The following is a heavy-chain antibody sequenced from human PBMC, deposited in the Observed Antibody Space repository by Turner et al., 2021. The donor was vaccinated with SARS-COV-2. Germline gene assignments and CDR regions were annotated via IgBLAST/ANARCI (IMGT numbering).Heavy chain of an antibody. J-gene: IGHJ4*02. D-gene: IGHD3-10*01. V-gene: IGHV3-66*01. CDR1: GFTVSSNY. CDR2: IYSGGST. Sequence: EVQLVESGGGLVQPGGSLRLSCAAYGFTVSSNYMSCVRQAPGKGLEWVSVIYSGGSTFYADSVKGRFTISRDNSKNTLYLQMNSLRAEDTAVYYCAREVSGSSNAGVYFDYWGQGTLVTVSS. CDR3: AREVSGSSNAGVYFDY.